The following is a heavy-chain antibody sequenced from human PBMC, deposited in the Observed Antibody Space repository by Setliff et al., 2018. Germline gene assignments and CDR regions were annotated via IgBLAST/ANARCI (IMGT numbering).Heavy chain of an antibody. D-gene: IGHD1-1*01. CDR2: IYYRGDT. J-gene: IGHJ4*02. Sequence: LSLTCTVSGASLSSGTYYWGWIRQPPGKGLEWIGRIYYRGDTYYNASLKGRLTISVDTAQNQFSLRLTSVTAADTAVYYCARTGTYRYFDYWGQGALGTSPQ. CDR3: ARTGTYRYFDY. CDR1: GASLSSGTYY. V-gene: IGHV4-39*01.